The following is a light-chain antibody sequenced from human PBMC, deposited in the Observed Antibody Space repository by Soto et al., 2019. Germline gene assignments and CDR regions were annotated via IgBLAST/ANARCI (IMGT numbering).Light chain of an antibody. CDR3: QQRSDWPLT. Sequence: EIVLTQSPGTLSLSPGERATLSCRASQSVGSDYLAWYQQKPGQAPRLLIYDASNRATGIPARFSGSGSGTDFTLTISSLDPEDFAVYYCQQRSDWPLTFGGGTKVDIK. J-gene: IGKJ4*01. CDR1: QSVGSDY. CDR2: DAS. V-gene: IGKV3-11*01.